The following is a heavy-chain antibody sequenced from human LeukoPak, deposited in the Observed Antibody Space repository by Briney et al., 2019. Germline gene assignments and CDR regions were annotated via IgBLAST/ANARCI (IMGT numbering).Heavy chain of an antibody. CDR2: ISGSGGST. J-gene: IGHJ4*02. Sequence: GGSLRLSCAASGFTFSSYAMSWVRQAPGKGLEWVSAISGSGGSTYYADSAKGRFTISRDNSKNTLYLQMNSLRAEDTAVYYCAKLWADVWGSYRFDYWGQGTLVTVSS. D-gene: IGHD3-16*02. V-gene: IGHV3-23*01. CDR3: AKLWADVWGSYRFDY. CDR1: GFTFSSYA.